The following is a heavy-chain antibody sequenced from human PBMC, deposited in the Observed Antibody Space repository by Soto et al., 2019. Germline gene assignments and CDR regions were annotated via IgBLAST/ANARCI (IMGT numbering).Heavy chain of an antibody. D-gene: IGHD3-10*01. CDR2: IKTDGSEK. V-gene: IGHV3-7*05. CDR1: GFTFRDYW. J-gene: IGHJ4*02. CDR3: ASSMGRGGNDY. Sequence: EVQLVESGGGLVQPGWSLRLSCAASGFTFRDYWMTWVRQAPGKGLECVANIKTDGSEKYYVDPVKGRFTISRDNAKNSLYLQMNSLRAEDTAVYYCASSMGRGGNDYWGQGTLVTVSS.